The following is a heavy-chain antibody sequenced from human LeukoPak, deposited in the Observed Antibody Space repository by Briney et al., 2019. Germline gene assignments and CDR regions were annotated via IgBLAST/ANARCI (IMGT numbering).Heavy chain of an antibody. D-gene: IGHD3-22*01. V-gene: IGHV1-69*04. CDR3: ARSGDHYYDSSGYPY. Sequence: ASVKVSCKASGGTFSSYAISWVRQAPGQGLEWMGRIIPILGIANYAQKFRGRVTITADKSTSTAYMELSSLRSEDTAVYYCARSGDHYYDSSGYPYWGQGTLVTVSS. CDR1: GGTFSSYA. J-gene: IGHJ4*02. CDR2: IIPILGIA.